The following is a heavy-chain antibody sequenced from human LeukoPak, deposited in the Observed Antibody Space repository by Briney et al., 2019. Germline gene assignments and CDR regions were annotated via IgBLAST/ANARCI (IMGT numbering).Heavy chain of an antibody. CDR1: GGTFSSYA. Sequence: SVKVSCKASGGTFSSYAISWVRQAPGQGLEWMGGIIPIFGTANYAQKFQGRVTITADESTSTAYMELSSLRSEDTAAYYCARDPLYYGSGSYYPNWFDPWGQGTLVTVSS. CDR3: ARDPLYYGSGSYYPNWFDP. CDR2: IIPIFGTA. V-gene: IGHV1-69*13. J-gene: IGHJ5*02. D-gene: IGHD3-10*01.